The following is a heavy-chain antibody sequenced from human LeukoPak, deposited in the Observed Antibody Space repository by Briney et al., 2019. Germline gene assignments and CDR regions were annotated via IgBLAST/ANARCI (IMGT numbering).Heavy chain of an antibody. CDR3: AREYNWNAIDAFDI. D-gene: IGHD1-20*01. CDR2: IYTSGST. J-gene: IGHJ3*02. V-gene: IGHV4-4*07. CDR1: GGSISSYY. Sequence: SETLSLTCTVSGGSISSYYWSWIRQPAGKGLEWIGRIYTSGSTNYNPSLKRRVTMSVDTSKNQFSLKLSSVTAADTAVYYCAREYNWNAIDAFDIWGQGTMVTVSS.